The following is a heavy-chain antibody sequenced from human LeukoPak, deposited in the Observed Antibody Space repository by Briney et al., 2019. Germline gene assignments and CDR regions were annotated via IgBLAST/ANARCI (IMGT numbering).Heavy chain of an antibody. V-gene: IGHV4-59*01. Sequence: SETLSLTCSVSGSSISSYYWNWIRRPPGKGLEWVGYIHYSGSTNYNPSLNSRVTISIDMSQNQFSLNLTSVTAADTAVYYCARDFVGLKSYGMDVWGQGTTVTVSS. CDR3: ARDFVGLKSYGMDV. J-gene: IGHJ6*02. CDR2: IHYSGST. D-gene: IGHD3-3*01. CDR1: GSSISSYY.